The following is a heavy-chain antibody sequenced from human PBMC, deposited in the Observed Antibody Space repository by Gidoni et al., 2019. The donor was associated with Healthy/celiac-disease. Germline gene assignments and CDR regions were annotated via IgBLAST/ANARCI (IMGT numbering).Heavy chain of an antibody. CDR2: MSWDGGST. J-gene: IGHJ4*02. V-gene: IGHV3-43*01. CDR1: GFTFDDYT. CDR3: AKGGYNWNYGFDY. D-gene: IGHD1-7*01. Sequence: EVQLVESGGVVVQPGGSLRLSCAASGFTFDDYTMHWVRQAPGKGLEWVSLMSWDGGSTYYADSVKGRFTISRDNSKNSLYLQMNSLRTEDTALYYCAKGGYNWNYGFDYWGQGTLVTVSS.